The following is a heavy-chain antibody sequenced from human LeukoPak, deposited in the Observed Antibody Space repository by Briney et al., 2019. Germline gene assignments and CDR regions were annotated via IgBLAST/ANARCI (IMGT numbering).Heavy chain of an antibody. Sequence: GGSLRLSCAASGFTFSSYGMHWVRQAPGKGLEWVAFIRYDGSNKYYADSVKGRFTISRDNSKNTLYLQMNSLRAEDTAVYYCAKVRLSRFIAAAGTPCDYWGQGTLVTVSS. D-gene: IGHD6-13*01. CDR3: AKVRLSRFIAAAGTPCDY. V-gene: IGHV3-30*02. CDR2: IRYDGSNK. J-gene: IGHJ4*02. CDR1: GFTFSSYG.